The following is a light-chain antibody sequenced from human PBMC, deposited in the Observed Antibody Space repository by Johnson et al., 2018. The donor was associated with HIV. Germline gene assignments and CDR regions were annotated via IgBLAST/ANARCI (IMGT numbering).Light chain of an antibody. CDR3: GTWDSSLRVGF. Sequence: QSVLTQPPSVSAAPGQKVTISCSGSSSNIGNNYVSWYQQLPGTAPKLLIYENNKRPSGIPDRFSGSKSGTSATLGITGLQTGDEAEYYCGTWDSSLRVGFFGTGTKVTVL. CDR2: ENN. V-gene: IGLV1-51*02. CDR1: SSNIGNNY. J-gene: IGLJ1*01.